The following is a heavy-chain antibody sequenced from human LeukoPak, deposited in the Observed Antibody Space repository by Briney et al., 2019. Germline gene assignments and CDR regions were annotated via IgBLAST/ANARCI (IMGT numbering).Heavy chain of an antibody. CDR1: GGSISSGGYS. CDR3: ATTMIAAPGRAYDVFDI. V-gene: IGHV4-30-2*01. CDR2: IYHSGST. D-gene: IGHD6-6*01. J-gene: IGHJ3*02. Sequence: PSQTLSLTCAVSGGSISSGGYSWSWIRQPPGKGLEWIGYIYHSGSTYYNPSLKSRVTISVDRSKNQFSLKLSSVTAADTAVYYCATTMIAAPGRAYDVFDIWGQGTMVTVSS.